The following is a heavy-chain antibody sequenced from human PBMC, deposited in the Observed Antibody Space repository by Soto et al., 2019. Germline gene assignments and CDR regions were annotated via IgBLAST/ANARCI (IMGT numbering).Heavy chain of an antibody. V-gene: IGHV3-7*01. Sequence: GGSLRLSCAASGFTFSSYWMSLVRQAPGKGLEWVANIKQDGSNKYYADSVKGRFTISRDNSKNTLYLQMNSLRAEDTAVYYCARDYYRFNSGYGFSMDVWGQGTTVTVSS. CDR3: ARDYYRFNSGYGFSMDV. D-gene: IGHD5-12*01. CDR1: GFTFSSYW. CDR2: IKQDGSNK. J-gene: IGHJ6*02.